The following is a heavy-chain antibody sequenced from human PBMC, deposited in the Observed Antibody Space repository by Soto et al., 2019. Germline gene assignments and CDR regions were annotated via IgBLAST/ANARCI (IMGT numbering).Heavy chain of an antibody. Sequence: QVQLVQSGAEVKKPGASVKVSCKASGYTFITYGVSWVRQAPGQGLDWLGWISTYNGNTRYAERIQGRVTMTTDTTTNTAYMEMRNLRSDDTAVYYCARGPTDYYDNSANYFLDYGGQGTLVTVSS. V-gene: IGHV1-18*01. CDR2: ISTYNGNT. CDR3: ARGPTDYYDNSANYFLDY. D-gene: IGHD3-22*01. J-gene: IGHJ4*02. CDR1: GYTFITYG.